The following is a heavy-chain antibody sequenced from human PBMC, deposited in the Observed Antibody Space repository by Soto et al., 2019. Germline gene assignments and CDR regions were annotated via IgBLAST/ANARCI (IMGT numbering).Heavy chain of an antibody. CDR1: GGSISSHY. CDR2: IYYSGST. D-gene: IGHD3-16*02. CDR3: ARHYVYDYIWGSYRFDP. Sequence: PSETLSLTCTVSGGSISSHYCSWIRQPPGKGLEWIGYIYYSGSTNYNPSLKSRVTISVDTSKNQFSLRLSSVTAADTAVYYCARHYVYDYIWGSYRFDPWGQGTLVTVSS. J-gene: IGHJ5*02. V-gene: IGHV4-59*08.